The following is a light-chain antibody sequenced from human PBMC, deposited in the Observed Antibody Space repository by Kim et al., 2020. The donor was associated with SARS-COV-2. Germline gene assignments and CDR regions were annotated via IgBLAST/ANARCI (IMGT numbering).Light chain of an antibody. CDR2: EVT. Sequence: QSITISCTGTRNDVGKYNLVSWYQQYPGKAPQVMIYEVTKRPSGVSNRFSGSKSGNTASLVISGLQPGDEADYYCCSYSGAVFALFGGGTKVTVL. V-gene: IGLV2-23*02. J-gene: IGLJ3*02. CDR1: RNDVGKYNL. CDR3: CSYSGAVFAL.